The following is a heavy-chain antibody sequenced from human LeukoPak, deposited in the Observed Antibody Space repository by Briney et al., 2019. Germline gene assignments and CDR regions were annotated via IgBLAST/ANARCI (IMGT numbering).Heavy chain of an antibody. J-gene: IGHJ4*02. V-gene: IGHV4-61*08. CDR1: GGSISSGGYS. CDR3: ARAEHDYGGNIHYFDY. D-gene: IGHD4-23*01. Sequence: KPSQTLSLTCAVSGGSISSGGYSWSWIRQPPGQGLEWIGYIYYSGSTNYNPFLKSRVTISVDTSKNQFSLKLSSVTAADTAVYYCARAEHDYGGNIHYFDYWGQGTLVTVSS. CDR2: IYYSGST.